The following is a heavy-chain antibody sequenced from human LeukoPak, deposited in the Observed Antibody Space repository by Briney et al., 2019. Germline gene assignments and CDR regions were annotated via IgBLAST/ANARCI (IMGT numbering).Heavy chain of an antibody. CDR2: ISSSGSTI. CDR3: VGGYRYYYMDV. D-gene: IGHD5-18*01. CDR1: GFTFSDYY. Sequence: GGSLRLSCAASGFTFSDYYMSWILQAPGKGLEWVSYISSSGSTIYYADSVKGRFTISRDNAKNSLYLQMNSLRAEDTAVYYCVGGYRYYYMDVWGKGTTVTVSS. V-gene: IGHV3-11*01. J-gene: IGHJ6*03.